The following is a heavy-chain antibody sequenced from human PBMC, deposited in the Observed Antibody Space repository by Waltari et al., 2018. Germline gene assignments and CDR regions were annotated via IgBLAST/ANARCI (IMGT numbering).Heavy chain of an antibody. Sequence: VQLVESGGGVVQPGRSLRLSCAASGFTFSSYAMHWVRQAPGKGLEWVAVISYDGSNKYYADSVKGRFTISRDNSKNTLYLQMNSLRAEDTAVYYCARDGVFYSSGWHNYWGQGTLVTVSS. CDR2: ISYDGSNK. V-gene: IGHV3-30-3*01. D-gene: IGHD6-19*01. CDR1: GFTFSSYA. J-gene: IGHJ4*02. CDR3: ARDGVFYSSGWHNY.